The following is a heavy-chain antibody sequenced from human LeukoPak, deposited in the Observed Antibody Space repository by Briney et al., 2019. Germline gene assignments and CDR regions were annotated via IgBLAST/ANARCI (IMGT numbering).Heavy chain of an antibody. V-gene: IGHV3-30*02. CDR3: ATEGGSYYVHTFEY. CDR2: IRYDGSYK. Sequence: GGSLRLSCAASGFTFSSYGMHWVRQAPGKGLEWVSFIRYDGSYKYCADSVKGRFTISRDNSKNTLYLQMNSLRAEDTAVYYCATEGGSYYVHTFEYWGQGTLVTVSS. D-gene: IGHD1-26*01. J-gene: IGHJ4*02. CDR1: GFTFSSYG.